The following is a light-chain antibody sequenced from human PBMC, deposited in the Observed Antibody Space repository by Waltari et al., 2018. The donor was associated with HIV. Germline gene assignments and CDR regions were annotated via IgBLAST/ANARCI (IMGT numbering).Light chain of an antibody. CDR1: NSHTGNNY. Sequence: QSVLTQPPSVSAAPGQKVTISCSGSNSHTGNNYVAWYQQFPGTAPKLLIFDNTDRPSVIPDRFSGSKSGTSATLGITGLQIGDEADYYCGTWDNSLKAGVFGGGTRLTVL. V-gene: IGLV1-51*01. J-gene: IGLJ3*02. CDR2: DNT. CDR3: GTWDNSLKAGV.